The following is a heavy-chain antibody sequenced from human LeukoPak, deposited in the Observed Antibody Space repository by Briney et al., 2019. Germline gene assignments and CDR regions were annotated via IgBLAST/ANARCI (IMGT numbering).Heavy chain of an antibody. CDR2: ISGSGGST. Sequence: PGGSLRLSCAASGFTFSSYAMSWVRQAPGKGLEWVSAISGSGGSTYYADSVKGRFTISRDNSKNTLYRQMNSLRAEDTAVYYCAKLTRRINYYDSSGYVFDYWGQGTLVTVSS. CDR1: GFTFSSYA. V-gene: IGHV3-23*01. J-gene: IGHJ4*02. CDR3: AKLTRRINYYDSSGYVFDY. D-gene: IGHD3-22*01.